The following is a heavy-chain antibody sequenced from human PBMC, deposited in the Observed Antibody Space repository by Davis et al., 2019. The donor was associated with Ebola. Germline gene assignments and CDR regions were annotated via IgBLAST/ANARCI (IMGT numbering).Heavy chain of an antibody. Sequence: SETLSLTCTVSGGSISSYYWSWIRQPPGKGLEWIGYIYYSGSTNYNPSLESRVTISVDKSNNQFSLKMNSVTAADTAMYYCARNNRNNGYYFDYWGQGTLVTVSS. CDR3: ARNNRNNGYYFDY. D-gene: IGHD1/OR15-1a*01. CDR2: IYYSGST. V-gene: IGHV4-59*12. CDR1: GGSISSYY. J-gene: IGHJ4*02.